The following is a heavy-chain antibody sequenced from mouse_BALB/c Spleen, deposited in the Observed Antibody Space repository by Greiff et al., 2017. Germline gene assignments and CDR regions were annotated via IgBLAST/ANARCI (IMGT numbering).Heavy chain of an antibody. V-gene: IGHV1-4*01. CDR2: INPSSGYT. J-gene: IGHJ4*01. Sequence: VQLQQSGAELARPGASVKMSSKASGYTFTSYTMHWIKQRPGQGLEWIGYINPSSGYTNYNQKFKDKATLTADKSSSTAYMQLSSLTSEDSAVYYCARRSYYAMDYWGQGTSVTVSS. CDR3: ARRSYYAMDY. CDR1: GYTFTSYT.